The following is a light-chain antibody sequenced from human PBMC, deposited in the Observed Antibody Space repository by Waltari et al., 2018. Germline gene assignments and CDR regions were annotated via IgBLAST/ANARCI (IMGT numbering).Light chain of an antibody. CDR3: SSYTSSITLL. Sequence: QSALTQPPSVSGSPGQSVTISCTGTNSDIGRYNTVSWYKQPPGKAPKLMVYEVSNRTSGVPDRFFGSKSGNTASLTSSGLQAEDEADYYCSSYTSSITLLFGGGTKLTVL. J-gene: IGLJ2*01. CDR1: NSDIGRYNT. V-gene: IGLV2-18*02. CDR2: EVS.